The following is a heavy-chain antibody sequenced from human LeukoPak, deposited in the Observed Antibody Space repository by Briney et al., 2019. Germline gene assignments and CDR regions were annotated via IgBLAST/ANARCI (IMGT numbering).Heavy chain of an antibody. Sequence: ASVKVSCKASGYSFTGCHMNWVRQAPGQGLEWMGWINANNGDSKYAEKFQGRVTMTRDTSISTTYMDLSRLRSDDTAVYYCARSLYGGNSDFDYWGQGTLVTVSS. V-gene: IGHV1-2*02. J-gene: IGHJ4*02. D-gene: IGHD4-23*01. CDR1: GYSFTGCH. CDR2: INANNGDS. CDR3: ARSLYGGNSDFDY.